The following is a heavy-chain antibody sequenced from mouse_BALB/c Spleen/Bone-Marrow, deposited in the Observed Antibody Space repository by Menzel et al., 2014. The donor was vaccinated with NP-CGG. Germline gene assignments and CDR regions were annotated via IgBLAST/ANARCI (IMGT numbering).Heavy chain of an antibody. Sequence: EVMLVESGGDLVKPGGSLKLSCAASGFTFSSYGMSWVRQTPEKRLEWVATISGGGSYIYYADNVKGRFIISRDNAKNNLYLQVRSLRSEGTALYYCAREGYDYDWFADWGQGTLVTVSA. CDR1: GFTFSSYG. D-gene: IGHD2-4*01. CDR3: AREGYDYDWFAD. CDR2: ISGGGSYI. J-gene: IGHJ3*01. V-gene: IGHV5-9-2*01.